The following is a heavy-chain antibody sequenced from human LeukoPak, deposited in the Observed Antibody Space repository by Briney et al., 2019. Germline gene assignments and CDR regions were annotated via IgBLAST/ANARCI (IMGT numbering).Heavy chain of an antibody. V-gene: IGHV3-23*01. J-gene: IGHJ4*02. CDR1: GFTFSSYA. D-gene: IGHD3-3*01. CDR2: ISGSGGST. Sequence: GGSLRLSCAAPGFTFSSYAMSWVRQAPGKGLEWVSAISGSGGSTYYAGSVKGRFTISRDNSKNTLYLQMNSLRAEDTAVYYCAKRTIFGVDTPCYWGQGTLVTVSS. CDR3: AKRTIFGVDTPCY.